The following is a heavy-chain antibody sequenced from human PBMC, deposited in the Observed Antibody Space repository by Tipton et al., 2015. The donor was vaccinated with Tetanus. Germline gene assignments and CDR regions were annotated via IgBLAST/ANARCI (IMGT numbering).Heavy chain of an antibody. V-gene: IGHV5-51*01. Sequence: VQLVQSGGEVKKPGESLKISCKGSGYIFNNYWIGWVRQKPGTGLEWMGIIYPGDSDTRYSPSFQGHVTISVDKSINTAYLQWSSLKASDTSMFYCARAHCTDGVCNFDFWGQGALVSVAS. CDR2: IYPGDSDT. J-gene: IGHJ4*02. CDR3: ARAHCTDGVCNFDF. CDR1: GYIFNNYW. D-gene: IGHD2-8*01.